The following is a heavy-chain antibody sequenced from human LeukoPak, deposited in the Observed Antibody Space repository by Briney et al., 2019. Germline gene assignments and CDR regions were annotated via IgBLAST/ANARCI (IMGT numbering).Heavy chain of an antibody. CDR3: ARDNEEVGPSYGPVYYFDY. CDR2: INPNSGGT. Sequence: GASVKVSCKASGYTFTGYYMHYVRQAPGQGLEWMGWINPNSGGTNYAQKFQGRVTMTRDTSISTAYMELSRLRSDDTAVYYCARDNEEVGPSYGPVYYFDYWGQGTLVTVSS. V-gene: IGHV1-2*02. D-gene: IGHD5-18*01. CDR1: GYTFTGYY. J-gene: IGHJ4*02.